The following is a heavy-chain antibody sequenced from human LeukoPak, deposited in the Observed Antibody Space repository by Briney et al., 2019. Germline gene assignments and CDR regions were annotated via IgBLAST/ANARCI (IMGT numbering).Heavy chain of an antibody. J-gene: IGHJ6*03. Sequence: PGGSLRLSCAASGFTFSSYWMSWVRQAPGKGLEWVANIKQDGSEKYYVDSVKGRFTISRDNAKNSLYLQMNSLRAEDTAVYYCARARGGYCSSTSCRNPYYYYYMDVWGQGTMVTVSS. CDR1: GFTFSSYW. CDR3: ARARGGYCSSTSCRNPYYYYYMDV. D-gene: IGHD2-2*01. CDR2: IKQDGSEK. V-gene: IGHV3-7*01.